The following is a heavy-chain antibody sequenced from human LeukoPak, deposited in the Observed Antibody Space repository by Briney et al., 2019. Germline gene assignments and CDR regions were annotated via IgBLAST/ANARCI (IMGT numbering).Heavy chain of an antibody. D-gene: IGHD3-10*01. J-gene: IGHJ4*02. CDR2: ISSSGSTI. Sequence: PGGSLRLSCAASGFTLSTYTMNWVRQAPGKGLEWVSYISSSGSTIYYADSVKGRFTISRDNAKNSLYLQMNSLRAEDTAVYYCARGMVRGDHWGQGTLVTASS. V-gene: IGHV3-48*04. CDR1: GFTLSTYT. CDR3: ARGMVRGDH.